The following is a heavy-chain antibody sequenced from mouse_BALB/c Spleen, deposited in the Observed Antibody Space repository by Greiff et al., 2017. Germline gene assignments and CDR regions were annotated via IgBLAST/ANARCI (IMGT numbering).Heavy chain of an antibody. J-gene: IGHJ4*01. CDR1: GFTFSSYT. V-gene: IGHV5-12-2*01. CDR2: ISNGGGST. CDR3: ARPYGSSPLAMDY. D-gene: IGHD1-1*01. Sequence: EVHLVESGGGLVQPGGSLKLSCAASGFTFSSYTMSWVRQTPEKRLEWVAYISNGGGSTYYPDTVKGRFTISRDNAKNTLYLQMSSLKSEDTAMYYCARPYGSSPLAMDYWGQGTSVTVSS.